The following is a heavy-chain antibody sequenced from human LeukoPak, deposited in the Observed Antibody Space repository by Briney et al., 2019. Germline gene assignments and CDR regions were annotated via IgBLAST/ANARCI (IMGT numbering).Heavy chain of an antibody. CDR3: ARDLEGPGWYGEYYYYGMDV. CDR2: INPSGGST. Sequence: ASVKVSCKASGYTFTSYYMHWVRQAPGQGLEWMGIINPSGGSTSYAQKFQGRVTMTRDTSTSTAYMELSSLRSEDTAVYYCARDLEGPGWYGEYYYYGMDVWGQGTTVTVSS. V-gene: IGHV1-46*01. J-gene: IGHJ6*02. CDR1: GYTFTSYY. D-gene: IGHD6-19*01.